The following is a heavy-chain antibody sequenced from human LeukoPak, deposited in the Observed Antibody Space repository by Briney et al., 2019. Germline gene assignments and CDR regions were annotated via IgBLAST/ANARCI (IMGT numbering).Heavy chain of an antibody. CDR2: IYYSGNT. CDR1: GGSIDRSSYY. Sequence: DPSETLSLTCTVSGGSIDRSSYYWGWIRQPPEKGLEWIGSIYYSGNTYYNSSLKSRITISVNTTKNQVALKLSSVTAADTAVYYCARVRGPDGWFAPWGQGTLVSVSS. CDR3: ARVRGPDGWFAP. J-gene: IGHJ5*02. V-gene: IGHV4-39*01.